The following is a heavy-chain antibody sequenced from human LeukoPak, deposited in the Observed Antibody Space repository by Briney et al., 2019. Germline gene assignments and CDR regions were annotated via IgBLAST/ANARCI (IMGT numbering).Heavy chain of an antibody. J-gene: IGHJ4*02. Sequence: GGSLRLSCAASGFTFSSYAMSWVRQAPGKGLEGVSAISGSGGSTYYADSVKGRFTISRDNSKNTLYLQMNSLRAEDTAVYYCAKAAYTIFGVVITYDYWGQGTLVTVSS. V-gene: IGHV3-23*01. CDR1: GFTFSSYA. CDR3: AKAAYTIFGVVITYDY. D-gene: IGHD3-3*01. CDR2: ISGSGGST.